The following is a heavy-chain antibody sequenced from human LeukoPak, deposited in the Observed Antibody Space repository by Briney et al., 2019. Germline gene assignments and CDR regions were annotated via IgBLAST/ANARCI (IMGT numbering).Heavy chain of an antibody. D-gene: IGHD6-13*01. Sequence: GGSLRLSCAASGFTFSSYWMSWVRQAPGKGLEWVANIKQDGSEKYYVDSVKGRFTISRDNAKNSLYLQMNSLRAEDTAVYYCAREKGIAAAFFDGRWSYFDYWGQGTLVTVSS. V-gene: IGHV3-7*01. CDR3: AREKGIAAAFFDGRWSYFDY. CDR2: IKQDGSEK. CDR1: GFTFSSYW. J-gene: IGHJ4*02.